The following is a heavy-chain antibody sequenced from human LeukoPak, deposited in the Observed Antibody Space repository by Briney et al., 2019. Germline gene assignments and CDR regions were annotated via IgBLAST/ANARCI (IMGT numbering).Heavy chain of an antibody. J-gene: IGHJ2*01. Sequence: SETLSLTCDVQGASLRGSYWSWIRQPPGKGLQWIGQIDHSGSTHSIPSLKSRVTISLDTSQSQVSLKVNSVTAADTAVYFCARGGNGWYFDLWGRGTLVTVSS. CDR3: ARGGNGWYFDL. V-gene: IGHV4-34*01. D-gene: IGHD1-14*01. CDR1: GASLRGSY. CDR2: IDHSGST.